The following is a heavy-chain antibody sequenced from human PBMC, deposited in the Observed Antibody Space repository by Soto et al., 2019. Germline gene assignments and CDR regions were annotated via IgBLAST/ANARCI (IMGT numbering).Heavy chain of an antibody. D-gene: IGHD5-12*01. CDR1: GITFNRNG. J-gene: IGHJ4*02. CDR2: IWYDGSKK. CDR3: VKSRGGNNFDFFD. Sequence: QEQLVESGGGVVQPGRSLRLSCAASGITFNRNGMHWVRQAPGKGLEWVAVIWYDGSKKAYSDSVKGRFTISRDNAKNTLYLQMNRVRAEDTAVYYCVKSRGGNNFDFFDWGQGALVTVSS. V-gene: IGHV3-33*03.